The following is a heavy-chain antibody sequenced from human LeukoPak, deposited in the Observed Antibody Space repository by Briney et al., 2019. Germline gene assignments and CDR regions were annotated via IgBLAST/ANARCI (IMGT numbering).Heavy chain of an antibody. Sequence: ASVKVSCKASGYTFTSYGISWVRQAPGQGLEWMGWISAYNGNTNYAQKLQGRVTMTTDTSTSTAYMELRSLRSDDTAVYYCARGGLLRYFDWLIYLDYWGQGTLVTVSS. CDR1: GYTFTSYG. J-gene: IGHJ4*02. V-gene: IGHV1-18*01. CDR2: ISAYNGNT. CDR3: ARGGLLRYFDWLIYLDY. D-gene: IGHD3-9*01.